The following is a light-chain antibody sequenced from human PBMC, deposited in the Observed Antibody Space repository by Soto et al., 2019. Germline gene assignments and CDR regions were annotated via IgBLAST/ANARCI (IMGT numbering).Light chain of an antibody. J-gene: IGKJ1*01. CDR2: WAS. CDR3: QQYYSSPWT. Sequence: DIVMTQSPDSLAVSLGERATINCKSSQSVLHSSNTKNYLAWYQQKPGQPPKLLIYWASTRESGVPDRFSGSGSGTDFTLTISSLQAEDVAVYYCQQYYSSPWTFGQGTKVEIK. CDR1: QSVLHSSNTKNY. V-gene: IGKV4-1*01.